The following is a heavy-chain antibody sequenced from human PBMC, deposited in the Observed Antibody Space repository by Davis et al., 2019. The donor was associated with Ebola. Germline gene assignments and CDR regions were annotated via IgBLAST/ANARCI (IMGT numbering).Heavy chain of an antibody. J-gene: IGHJ4*02. V-gene: IGHV1-46*01. CDR1: GYIFTTYY. Sequence: AASVKVSCKASGYIFTTYYIHGVRQAPGQGLEWMGIIDPSGGGTDYAQKFQGRVTMTTDTSTSTAYMEVGRLRSDDTAMYYCATGVEMATIYDYWGQGTLVTVSS. D-gene: IGHD5-24*01. CDR3: ATGVEMATIYDY. CDR2: IDPSGGGT.